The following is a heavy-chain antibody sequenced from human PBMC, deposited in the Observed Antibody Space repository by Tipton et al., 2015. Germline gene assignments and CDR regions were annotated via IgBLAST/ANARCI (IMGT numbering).Heavy chain of an antibody. D-gene: IGHD3-10*01. V-gene: IGHV4-59*01. J-gene: IGHJ5*02. CDR3: ARLRETYGSDSDNWFDP. Sequence: PGLVKPSETLSLTCTVSGGSISHYYWSWIRQPPGKGLEWLGHIYYSGNTNYNPSLKSRVTMSVDTSKNQFSLKLSSVTAADTAVYYCARLRETYGSDSDNWFDPWGQGTLVTVSS. CDR1: GGSISHYY. CDR2: IYYSGNT.